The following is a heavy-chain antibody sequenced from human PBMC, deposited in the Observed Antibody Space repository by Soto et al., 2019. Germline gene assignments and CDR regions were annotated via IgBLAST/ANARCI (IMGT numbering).Heavy chain of an antibody. V-gene: IGHV3-7*05. J-gene: IGHJ3*02. D-gene: IGHD3-9*01. Sequence: PGGSLRLSCAASGFSFDRYWMNWVRQAPGRGLQWVANIKQDGSEKNYVDSVESRFTISRDNAESSLYLQMNSLRAEDTAVYYCAREPRFWTGTTDAFDIWGQGTMVTVSS. CDR2: IKQDGSEK. CDR1: GFSFDRYW. CDR3: AREPRFWTGTTDAFDI.